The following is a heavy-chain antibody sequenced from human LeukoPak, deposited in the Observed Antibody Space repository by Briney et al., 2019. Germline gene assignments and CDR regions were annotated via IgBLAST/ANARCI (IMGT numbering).Heavy chain of an antibody. Sequence: GASVKVSCKASGGTFSSYAISWVRQAPGQGLEWMGGIIPIFGTANYAQKFQGRVTITADESTSTAYMELSSLRSEDTAVYYCARAPNYYGSGSYDYWGQGTLVTVSS. D-gene: IGHD3-10*01. CDR1: GGTFSSYA. V-gene: IGHV1-69*13. J-gene: IGHJ4*02. CDR2: IIPIFGTA. CDR3: ARAPNYYGSGSYDY.